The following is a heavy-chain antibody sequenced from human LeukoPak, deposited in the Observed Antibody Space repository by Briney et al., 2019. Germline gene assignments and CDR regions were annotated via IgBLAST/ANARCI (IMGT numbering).Heavy chain of an antibody. CDR1: GFTFRSYS. J-gene: IGHJ4*02. CDR3: ARGPYGSGSYKEVDCDY. CDR2: INSDSSSI. Sequence: GGSLRLSCEASGFTFRSYSMNWVRQAPGKGLEWVSFINSDSSSIYYADSVRGRSTISRDNAKNSLYLQLNSLRAEDTAVYYCARGPYGSGSYKEVDCDYWGQGTLLTVSS. V-gene: IGHV3-21*06. D-gene: IGHD3-10*01.